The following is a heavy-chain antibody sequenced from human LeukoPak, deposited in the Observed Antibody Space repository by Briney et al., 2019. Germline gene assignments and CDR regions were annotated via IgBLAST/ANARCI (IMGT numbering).Heavy chain of an antibody. D-gene: IGHD6-19*01. CDR2: IYGSGTI. J-gene: IGHJ4*02. V-gene: IGHV4-4*07. CDR3: ARAQIAVAGTAFFDY. Sequence: SETLSLTCTVSGGSIRSYYWSWIRQPAGKGLEWIWRIYGSGTITYNPSLKSRVSMSVDTSRNQFSLNLRYVTAADTAVYYCARAQIAVAGTAFFDYWGQGTLVTVSS. CDR1: GGSIRSYY.